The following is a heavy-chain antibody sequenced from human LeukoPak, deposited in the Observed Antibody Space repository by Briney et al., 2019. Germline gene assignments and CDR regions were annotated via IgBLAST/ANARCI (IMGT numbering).Heavy chain of an antibody. Sequence: PSETLSLTCTVSGGSISSGSYQWTWIRQPAGKGLEWIGRIYTSGSTNYNPSLKSRVTISVDTSKNQFSLKLSSVTAADTAVYYCARGASYYDSSGYLDYWGQGTLVTVSS. CDR1: GGSISSGSYQ. J-gene: IGHJ4*02. V-gene: IGHV4-61*02. D-gene: IGHD3-22*01. CDR3: ARGASYYDSSGYLDY. CDR2: IYTSGST.